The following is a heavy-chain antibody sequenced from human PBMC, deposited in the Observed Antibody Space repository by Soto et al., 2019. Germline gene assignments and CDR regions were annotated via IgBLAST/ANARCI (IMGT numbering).Heavy chain of an antibody. Sequence: GGSLRLSCAASGFTFSSYAMSWVRQAPGKGLEWVSAISGSGGSTYYADSVKGRFTISRDNSKNTLYLQMNSLRAEDTAVYYCADSRHPTGYVWGSYRYPGYWGQGTLVTVSS. D-gene: IGHD3-16*02. CDR1: GFTFSSYA. J-gene: IGHJ4*02. V-gene: IGHV3-23*01. CDR3: ADSRHPTGYVWGSYRYPGY. CDR2: ISGSGGST.